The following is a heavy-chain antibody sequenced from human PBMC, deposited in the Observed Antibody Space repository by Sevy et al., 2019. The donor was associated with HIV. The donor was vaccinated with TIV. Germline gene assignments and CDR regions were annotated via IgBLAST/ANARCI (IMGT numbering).Heavy chain of an antibody. Sequence: GGSLRLSCAASGFTFSDYYMSWIRQAPGKGLEWVSYISSSSSYTNYEDSVKGRFTISRDNAKNSLYLQMNSLRAEDTAVYYCARDLLSRHSGFVHWGQGTLVTVSS. CDR3: ARDLLSRHSGFVH. V-gene: IGHV3-11*06. CDR1: GFTFSDYY. J-gene: IGHJ1*01. D-gene: IGHD3-10*01. CDR2: ISSSSSYT.